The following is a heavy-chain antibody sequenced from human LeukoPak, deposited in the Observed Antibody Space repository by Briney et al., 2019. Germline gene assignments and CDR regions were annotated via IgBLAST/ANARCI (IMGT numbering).Heavy chain of an antibody. Sequence: PSETLSLTCAVSGGSLSSFYWSWIRQPPGKGLEWIGYIYYNGSTNYNPSLKSRVTISIDTSKNQFSLKLSSVTAADTAVYYCARGFGSRGLYVYWGQGTLVTVSS. D-gene: IGHD6-19*01. CDR1: GGSLSSFY. CDR2: IYYNGST. V-gene: IGHV4-59*01. J-gene: IGHJ4*02. CDR3: ARGFGSRGLYVY.